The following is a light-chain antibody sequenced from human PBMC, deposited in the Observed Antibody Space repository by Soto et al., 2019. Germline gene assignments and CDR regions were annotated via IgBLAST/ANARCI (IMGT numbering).Light chain of an antibody. CDR3: SSYTSSSTYV. J-gene: IGLJ1*01. Sequence: QSALTQPASVSGSPGQSITISCSGTRGDVGGYNYVYWHQHHPGKAPKLLIYDVTNRPSGVSNRFSASKSGNTASLTISGLQPEDEADYYCSSYTSSSTYVFGTGTKVTVL. V-gene: IGLV2-14*03. CDR1: RGDVGGYNY. CDR2: DVT.